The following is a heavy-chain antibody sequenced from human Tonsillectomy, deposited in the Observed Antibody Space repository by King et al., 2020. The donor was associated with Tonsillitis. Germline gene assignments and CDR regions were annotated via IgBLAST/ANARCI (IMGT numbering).Heavy chain of an antibody. D-gene: IGHD2-15*01. V-gene: IGHV3-43*02. Sequence: VQLVESGGGVVQPGGSLRLSCVASGFTFEDYGMHWVRQAPGKGLERVSLISGDGSRTYYVDSVKGRFTISRDNSKNSLYLQMNGLTTDDTAVYYCGKDFYCSGGNCYEIDSWGQGTLVTVPS. CDR3: GKDFYCSGGNCYEIDS. J-gene: IGHJ4*02. CDR2: ISGDGSRT. CDR1: GFTFEDYG.